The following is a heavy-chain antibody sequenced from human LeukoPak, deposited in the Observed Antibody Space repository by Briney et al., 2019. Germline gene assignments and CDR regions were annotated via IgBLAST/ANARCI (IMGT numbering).Heavy chain of an antibody. CDR2: IDWDDDK. CDR1: SFSLNTSGMS. V-gene: IGHV2-70*11. Sequence: SGPALVKPTQTLTLTCTFSSFSLNTSGMSVSWIRQPPGKALEWLARIDWDDDKYYTTSLKTRRTISTYTSKNQVVLTMPNMAPVDTGTYYCERTGITMIRRLTVDAFNIWGQGTMVPVSS. CDR3: ERTGITMIRRLTVDAFNI. J-gene: IGHJ3*02. D-gene: IGHD3-22*01.